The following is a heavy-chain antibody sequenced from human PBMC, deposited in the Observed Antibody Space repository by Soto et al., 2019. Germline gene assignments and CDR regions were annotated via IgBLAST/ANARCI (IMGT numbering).Heavy chain of an antibody. Sequence: EVQLLNPGGGLVQPGGPRKLSFEASGFIFIVSAWHWVRQASVKGREWVGRLRTKANNYEKEYGAWFEGRFTIPRDEAQNTAYLEMDSLETEDTAVYFCTRPSHDTSSYFQHEAYYFDYWGQGILVTVSS. V-gene: IGHV3-73*01. CDR3: TRPSHDTSSYFQHEAYYFDY. D-gene: IGHD2-2*01. J-gene: IGHJ4*02. CDR1: GFIFIVSA. CDR2: LRTKANNYEK.